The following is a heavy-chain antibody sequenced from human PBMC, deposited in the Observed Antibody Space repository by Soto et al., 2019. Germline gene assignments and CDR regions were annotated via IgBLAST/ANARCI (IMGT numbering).Heavy chain of an antibody. CDR1: GFTFSSFA. CDR2: ISYDGRKN. D-gene: IGHD2-2*02. Sequence: VGSLRLSCAASGFTFSSFAMHWARQAPGKGLEWVAFISYDGRKNSYADSVKGRFTVSRDNSKNTVYLQMNSLRAEDTAVYYCARGCSSSDCYTNYYYYYGMDVWGHGTTVTVSS. CDR3: ARGCSSSDCYTNYYYYYGMDV. V-gene: IGHV3-30*04. J-gene: IGHJ6*02.